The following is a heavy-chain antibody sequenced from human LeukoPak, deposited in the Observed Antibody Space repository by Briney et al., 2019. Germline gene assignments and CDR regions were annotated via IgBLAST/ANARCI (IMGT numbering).Heavy chain of an antibody. V-gene: IGHV4-39*01. CDR1: GGSISSSSYY. D-gene: IGHD4-11*01. CDR2: IYYSGST. J-gene: IGHJ4*02. CDR3: ARYSNYDNY. Sequence: SETLSLTCTVSGGSISSSSYYWGWIRQPPGKGLEWIGSIYYSGSTYYNPSLKSRVTISVDTSKNQFSLKLSSVTAADTAVYYCARYSNYDNYWGQGTLVTVSS.